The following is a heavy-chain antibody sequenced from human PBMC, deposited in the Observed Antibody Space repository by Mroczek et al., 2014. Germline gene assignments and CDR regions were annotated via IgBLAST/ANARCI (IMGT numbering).Heavy chain of an antibody. J-gene: IGHJ4*02. CDR1: GGSISSSSYY. CDR3: ARQPQDAGIVVVVAAKYYFDY. Sequence: QVQLQESGPGLVKPSETLSLTCTVSGGSISSSSYYWGWIRQPPGKGLEWIGSIYYSGSTYYNPSLKSRVTISVDTSKNQFSLKLSSVTAADTAVYYCARQPQDAGIVVVVAAKYYFDYWGQGTLVTVSS. V-gene: IGHV4-39*01. CDR2: IYYSGST. D-gene: IGHD2-15*01.